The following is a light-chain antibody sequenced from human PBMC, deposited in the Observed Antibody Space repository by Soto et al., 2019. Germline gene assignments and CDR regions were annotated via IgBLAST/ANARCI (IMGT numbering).Light chain of an antibody. CDR2: STS. J-gene: IGLJ2*01. Sequence: QTVVTQEPSLTVSPGGPVTLTCASSPGAVTSGYYPNWFQQKPGQAPRALIYSTSNKSSWTPARFSGSLLGGKAALTLSGVQPEDEAEYYCLLYYGGQLGVFGGGTKLTVL. CDR3: LLYYGGQLGV. V-gene: IGLV7-43*01. CDR1: PGAVTSGYY.